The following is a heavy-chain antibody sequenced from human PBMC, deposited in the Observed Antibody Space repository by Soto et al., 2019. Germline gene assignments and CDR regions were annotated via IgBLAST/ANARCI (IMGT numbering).Heavy chain of an antibody. Sequence: LSLTCTVSGGSISSGGYYWSWIRQHPGKGLEWIGYIYYSGSTYYNPSLKSRVTISVDTSKNQFSLKLSSVTAADTAVYYCARKNNFYGSGSAFDIWGQGTMVTVSS. CDR1: GGSISSGGYY. J-gene: IGHJ3*02. CDR2: IYYSGST. D-gene: IGHD3-10*01. V-gene: IGHV4-31*03. CDR3: ARKNNFYGSGSAFDI.